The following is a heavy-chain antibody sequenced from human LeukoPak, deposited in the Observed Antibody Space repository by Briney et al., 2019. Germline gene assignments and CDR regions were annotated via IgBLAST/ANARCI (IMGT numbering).Heavy chain of an antibody. CDR3: ARGANYDYVWGSYWNDAFDI. D-gene: IGHD3-16*01. Sequence: PSETLSLTCTVSGGSISSGDYYWSWIRQPPGKGLEWIGYIYYSGSTYYNPSLKSRVTISVDTSKNQFSLKLSSVTAADTAVYYCARGANYDYVWGSYWNDAFDIWGQGTMVTVSS. V-gene: IGHV4-30-4*01. J-gene: IGHJ3*02. CDR2: IYYSGST. CDR1: GGSISSGDYY.